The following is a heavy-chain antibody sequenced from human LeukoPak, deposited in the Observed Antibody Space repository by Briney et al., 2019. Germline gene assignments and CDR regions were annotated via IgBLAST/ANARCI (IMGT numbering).Heavy chain of an antibody. CDR3: AKASRSGTYYPNLYYYFGMDV. Sequence: GGSLRLSCAASGFTFDDYAMYWVRQAPGRGLEWVSLISWNVGSTYYADSVKGRFTISRDNSKNSLYLQMNSLRAEDTALYYCAKASRSGTYYPNLYYYFGMDVWGQGTTVTVSS. J-gene: IGHJ6*02. CDR1: GFTFDDYA. CDR2: ISWNVGST. V-gene: IGHV3-43D*03. D-gene: IGHD3-10*01.